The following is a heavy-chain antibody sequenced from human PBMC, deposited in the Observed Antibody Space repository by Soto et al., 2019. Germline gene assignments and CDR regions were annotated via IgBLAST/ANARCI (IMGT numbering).Heavy chain of an antibody. V-gene: IGHV1-69*13. CDR3: ARDLGRDTRFDY. CDR1: GGTFSSYA. Sequence: SVRVSCKASGGTFSSYAISWVRQAPGQGLEWMGGIIPIFGTANYAQKFQGRVTITADESTSTAYMELSSLRSEDTAVYYCARDLGRDTRFDYWGQGTLVTVSS. CDR2: IIPIFGTA. J-gene: IGHJ4*02. D-gene: IGHD2-2*02.